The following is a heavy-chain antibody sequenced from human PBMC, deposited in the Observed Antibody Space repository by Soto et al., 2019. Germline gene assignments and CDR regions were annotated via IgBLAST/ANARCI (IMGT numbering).Heavy chain of an antibody. Sequence: ASVKVSCKXSVFTSSGISWVRQAPGQRLEWMGWISTHSGNTIYAQKFQGRVIMTMDTSTTTVYMELRSLRPDDTAVYLCAREGILGLFDAYDLWGQGTMVTVS. CDR1: VFTSSG. V-gene: IGHV1-18*04. CDR2: ISTHSGNT. J-gene: IGHJ3*01. CDR3: AREGILGLFDAYDL. D-gene: IGHD3-3*01.